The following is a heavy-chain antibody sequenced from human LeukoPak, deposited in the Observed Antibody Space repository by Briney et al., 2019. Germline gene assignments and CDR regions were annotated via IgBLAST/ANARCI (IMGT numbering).Heavy chain of an antibody. J-gene: IGHJ4*02. D-gene: IGHD4-11*01. Sequence: GGSLRLSCAASGFTFSSYQMSWVRQAPGKGLERVANIKEDGNEKYYMDSVKGRFAISRDNAKNSLYLQMNSLRAEDTAVYYCARGGETKLTYWGQGTLVTVSS. CDR2: IKEDGNEK. V-gene: IGHV3-7*01. CDR3: ARGGETKLTY. CDR1: GFTFSSYQ.